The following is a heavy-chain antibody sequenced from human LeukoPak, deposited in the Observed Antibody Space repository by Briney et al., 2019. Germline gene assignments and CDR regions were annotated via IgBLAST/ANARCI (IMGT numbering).Heavy chain of an antibody. J-gene: IGHJ6*02. Sequence: GASVKVSCKASGYTFTGYYMHWVRQAPGQGLGWMGWVNPNSGGTNYAQKFQGGVTMTRDTSISTAYMELSRLRSDDTAVYYCARDRYGSGRRGMDVWGQGTTVTVSS. V-gene: IGHV1-2*02. CDR1: GYTFTGYY. CDR3: ARDRYGSGRRGMDV. D-gene: IGHD3-10*01. CDR2: VNPNSGGT.